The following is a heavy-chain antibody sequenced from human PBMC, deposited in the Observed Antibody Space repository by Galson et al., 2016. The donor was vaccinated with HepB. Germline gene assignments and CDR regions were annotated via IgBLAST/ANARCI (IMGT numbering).Heavy chain of an antibody. Sequence: PALVKPTQTLTLTCTFSGFSLSTGGEGVGWIRQPPGKALEWLALIYWDDDKRHSPSLTSRLTIAEDTSRKQVVLTMTNMDPVDTATYFCAHKRRFSSGWMFDYWGQGTLVTVSS. CDR2: IYWDDDK. V-gene: IGHV2-5*02. J-gene: IGHJ4*02. CDR1: GFSLSTGGEG. D-gene: IGHD6-19*01. CDR3: AHKRRFSSGWMFDY.